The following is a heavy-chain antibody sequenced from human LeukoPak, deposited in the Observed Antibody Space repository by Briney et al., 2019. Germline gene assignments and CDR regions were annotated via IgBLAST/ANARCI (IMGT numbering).Heavy chain of an antibody. CDR2: IRYEGSNK. D-gene: IGHD6-6*01. Sequence: GGSLRLSCAASGFTFSSYGMHWVRQAPGKGLEWVAFIRYEGSNKYYADSVKGRFTISRDNSKNTLYLQMNSLRAEDTAVYYCAKDQYSSSYYFDHWGQETLVTVSS. V-gene: IGHV3-30*02. J-gene: IGHJ4*02. CDR1: GFTFSSYG. CDR3: AKDQYSSSYYFDH.